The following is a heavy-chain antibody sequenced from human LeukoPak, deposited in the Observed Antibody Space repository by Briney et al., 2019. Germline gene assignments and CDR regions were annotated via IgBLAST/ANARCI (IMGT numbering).Heavy chain of an antibody. Sequence: GASVKVSCKASGYTFTGYYMHWVRQAPGQGLEWMGWINPNSGGTNYAQKFQGRVTMTRDTSISTAYMELSRLRSDDTAVYYCARLYGSGSLNYYYYYMDVWGKGTTVTISS. J-gene: IGHJ6*03. D-gene: IGHD3-10*01. CDR1: GYTFTGYY. CDR3: ARLYGSGSLNYYYYYMDV. V-gene: IGHV1-2*02. CDR2: INPNSGGT.